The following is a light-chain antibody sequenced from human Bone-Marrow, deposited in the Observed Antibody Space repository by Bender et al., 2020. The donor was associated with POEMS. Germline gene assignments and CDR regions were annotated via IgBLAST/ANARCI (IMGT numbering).Light chain of an antibody. CDR1: SSNIGAPA. CDR2: SSH. CDR3: AVWDDSLNGWV. V-gene: IGLV1-44*01. Sequence: QSVLTQPPSSSGTPGQRVTISCSGGSSNIGAPAVNWYQHLPATAPKLLIYSSHRRPSEVPDRFSGSRSGTSASLAISGLQSEDEADYYCAVWDDSLNGWVFGGGTKLTVL. J-gene: IGLJ3*02.